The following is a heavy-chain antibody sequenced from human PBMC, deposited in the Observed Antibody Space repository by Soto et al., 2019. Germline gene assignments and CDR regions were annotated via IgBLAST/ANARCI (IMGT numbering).Heavy chain of an antibody. J-gene: IGHJ4*02. CDR3: TAHDRACYYAEY. D-gene: IGHD3-22*01. CDR1: GDSVTISDYY. Sequence: QLQLQESGPGLVKPSETLSLTCTVSGDSVTISDYYWGWIRQPPGKGLEWIGSIHYSGSPYYNPYFKRRVAIAGDTSRKQFSLNLTSVPAADAAVYYWTAHDRACYYAEYWGQGTPGTVSA. CDR2: IHYSGSP. V-gene: IGHV4-39*01.